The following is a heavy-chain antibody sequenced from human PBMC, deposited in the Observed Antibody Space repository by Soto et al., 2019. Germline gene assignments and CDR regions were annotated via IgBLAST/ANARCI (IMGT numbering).Heavy chain of an antibody. V-gene: IGHV3-30-3*01. J-gene: IGHJ4*02. Sequence: QVQLVESGGGVVQPGRSLRLSCAASGFTFSSYAMHWVRQAPGKGLEWVAVISYDGSNKYYADSVKGRFTICRDNSKNTLYLQMNSLRAEDTAVYYCARDSRRWLQLVGYWGQGTLVTVSS. CDR1: GFTFSSYA. CDR2: ISYDGSNK. D-gene: IGHD5-12*01. CDR3: ARDSRRWLQLVGY.